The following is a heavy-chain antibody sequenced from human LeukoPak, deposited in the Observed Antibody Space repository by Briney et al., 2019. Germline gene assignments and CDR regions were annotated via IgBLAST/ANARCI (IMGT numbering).Heavy chain of an antibody. D-gene: IGHD1-26*01. J-gene: IGHJ4*02. CDR1: GLTFSTYG. CDR3: ARWGSSGSSATDLRGIDY. V-gene: IGHV3-23*01. Sequence: GGSLRLSCAASGLTFSTYGMSWVRQAPGKGLEWVSSIHNSGSSTYYTDSVKGRFTISRDNSKNTLYLQMNSLRAEDTAVYYCARWGSSGSSATDLRGIDYWGQGTLVTVSS. CDR2: IHNSGSST.